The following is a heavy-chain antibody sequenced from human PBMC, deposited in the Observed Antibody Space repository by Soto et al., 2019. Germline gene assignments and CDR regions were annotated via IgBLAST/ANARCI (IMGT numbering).Heavy chain of an antibody. CDR3: AKGNGHYYGSSGYRPFDY. J-gene: IGHJ4*02. CDR2: ISGSGGST. D-gene: IGHD3-22*01. CDR1: GFTVSNYA. V-gene: IGHV3-23*01. Sequence: GGSLRLSCATSGFTVSNYAMSWVRQAPGKGLEWVSAISGSGGSTYYADSVKGRFTISRDNSKNTLYLQMNSLRGEDTAVYYCAKGNGHYYGSSGYRPFDYWGQGTLVTVCS.